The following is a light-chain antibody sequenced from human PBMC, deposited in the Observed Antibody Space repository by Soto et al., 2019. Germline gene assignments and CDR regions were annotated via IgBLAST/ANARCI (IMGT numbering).Light chain of an antibody. J-gene: IGKJ3*01. CDR2: DAS. CDR3: QQRSNWLT. CDR1: QSVSSY. Sequence: EIVLTQSPATLSLSPGERATLSCRASQSVSSYLAWYQQKPGQAPRLLIYDASNRATGIPARFSGSGSGTDFTITISSLEPEDFAVYYGQQRSNWLTFGPGTKVDIK. V-gene: IGKV3-11*01.